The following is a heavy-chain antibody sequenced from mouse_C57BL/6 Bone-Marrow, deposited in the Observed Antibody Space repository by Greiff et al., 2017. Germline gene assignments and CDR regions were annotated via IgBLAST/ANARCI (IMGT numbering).Heavy chain of an antibody. Sequence: VQLQQSGAELARPGASVKMSCKASGYTFTSYTMHWVKQRPGQGLEWIGYINPSSGYTKYNQKFKDKATLTADKSSSTAYMQLSSLTSEDSAVXYCARPNYYGSSYVASFDYWGQGTTLTVSS. CDR2: INPSSGYT. D-gene: IGHD1-1*01. CDR1: GYTFTSYT. J-gene: IGHJ2*01. V-gene: IGHV1-4*01. CDR3: ARPNYYGSSYVASFDY.